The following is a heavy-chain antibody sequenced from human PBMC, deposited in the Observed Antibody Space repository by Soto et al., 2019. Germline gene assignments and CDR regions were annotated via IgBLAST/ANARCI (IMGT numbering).Heavy chain of an antibody. D-gene: IGHD3-10*01. CDR2: INRSGGT. CDR3: ARYGSGSYYPTTFDY. CDR1: GASFSGYY. Sequence: SETLSLTCAVYGASFSGYYWTWIRQPPGKGLEWIGEINRSGGTNHNPSLKSRVTMSVDTSTNQFSLKLTSVTAADTAVYYCARYGSGSYYPTTFDYWGQGTLVTVSS. J-gene: IGHJ4*02. V-gene: IGHV4-34*01.